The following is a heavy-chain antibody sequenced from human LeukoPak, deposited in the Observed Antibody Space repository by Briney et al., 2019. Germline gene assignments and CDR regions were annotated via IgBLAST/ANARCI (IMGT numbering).Heavy chain of an antibody. Sequence: ASVKVSCKASGYTFTSYYMHWVRQAPGQGLEWMGIINPSGGSTSYAQHFQGRVTMTRDTSTNTVYMELSSLRSEDTAVYYCARAKQVGGSYQPPHYWGQGTLVTVSS. V-gene: IGHV1-46*01. CDR1: GYTFTSYY. CDR3: ARAKQVGGSYQPPHY. J-gene: IGHJ4*02. CDR2: INPSGGST. D-gene: IGHD1-26*01.